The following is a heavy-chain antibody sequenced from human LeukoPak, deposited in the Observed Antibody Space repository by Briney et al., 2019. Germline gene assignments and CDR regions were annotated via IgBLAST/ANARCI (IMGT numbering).Heavy chain of an antibody. CDR3: SWELDVSFGRRLEH. D-gene: IGHD1-1*01. Sequence: GGSLRLSCTVSGFNFNDAWMSWVRQAPGKGLEWVGRLKSRGGGETADYSAPVKGRFTVSRGDSQNTLYLQMNSLKIEDTAVYFCSWELDVSFGRRLEHWGQGTLVTVAS. V-gene: IGHV3-15*01. CDR1: GFNFNDAW. J-gene: IGHJ5*02. CDR2: LKSRGGGETA.